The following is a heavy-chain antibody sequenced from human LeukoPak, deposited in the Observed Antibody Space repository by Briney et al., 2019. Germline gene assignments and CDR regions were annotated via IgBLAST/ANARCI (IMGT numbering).Heavy chain of an antibody. CDR2: ISWDGSSR. CDR1: GFTFDDYT. CDR3: ARDNEAWYFDL. Sequence: PGGSLRLSCAASGFTFDDYTMHWVRQAPGKGLEWVSLISWDGSSRYYADSVKGRFTISRGNSKNSLYLQMNSLRTEDTALYYCARDNEAWYFDLWGRGTPVTVSS. J-gene: IGHJ2*01. V-gene: IGHV3-43*01.